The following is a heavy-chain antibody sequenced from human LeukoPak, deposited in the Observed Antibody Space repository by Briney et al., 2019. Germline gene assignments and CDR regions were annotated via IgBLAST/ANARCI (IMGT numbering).Heavy chain of an antibody. D-gene: IGHD3-16*01. CDR3: ASPLRRGVAVDI. V-gene: IGHV3-7*01. CDR2: IKNDGAVK. CDR1: GFTFSYHW. J-gene: IGHJ3*02. Sequence: QPGGSLRLSCAASGFTFSYHWMTWVRQAPGKGLEWVANIKNDGAVKNYVDSVKGRFTISRDNSKNTLYLQMNSLRAEDTAVYYCASPLRRGVAVDIWGQGTMVTVSS.